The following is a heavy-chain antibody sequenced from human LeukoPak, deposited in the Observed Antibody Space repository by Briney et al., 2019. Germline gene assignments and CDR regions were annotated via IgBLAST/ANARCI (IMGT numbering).Heavy chain of an antibody. D-gene: IGHD4-23*01. CDR3: ARGGGNPILYHYYYMDV. J-gene: IGHJ6*03. CDR1: GYSFTNYD. V-gene: IGHV1-8*03. Sequence: ASVKVSCKASGYSFTNYDINWVRQATGQGLEWMGWMDPKSGNTGYAQEFQGRVTITRNTSINTAYMELSSLRSEDTAVYYCARGGGNPILYHYYYMDVWGKGTTVTVSS. CDR2: MDPKSGNT.